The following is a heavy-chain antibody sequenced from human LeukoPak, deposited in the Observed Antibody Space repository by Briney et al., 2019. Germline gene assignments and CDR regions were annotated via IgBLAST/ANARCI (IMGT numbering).Heavy chain of an antibody. J-gene: IGHJ4*02. CDR1: GFMFSNW. Sequence: GGSLRLSCAASGFMFSNWMSWVRQAPGKGLEWVADIKEDGSEKSYVDSVKGRFTISRDNAKNSLYLQMNSLRAEDTAVYYCARGSYYYDSSGYKQNDCWGRGTLVTVSS. CDR2: IKEDGSEK. D-gene: IGHD3-22*01. V-gene: IGHV3-7*01. CDR3: ARGSYYYDSSGYKQNDC.